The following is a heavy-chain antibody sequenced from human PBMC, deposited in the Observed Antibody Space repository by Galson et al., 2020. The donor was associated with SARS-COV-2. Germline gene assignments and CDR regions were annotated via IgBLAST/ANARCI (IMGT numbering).Heavy chain of an antibody. CDR3: ARHGSSWYYFDY. CDR1: DYSITRGYY. Sequence: SETLSLTCGVSDYSITRGYYWAWVRQSPGKGLEWIGSIYYSGNSYQNPSLKSRVTMSVDTSKNQFSLRLDSVTAADRAMYYCARHGSSWYYFDYWGQGALVTVSS. CDR2: IYYSGNS. J-gene: IGHJ4*02. V-gene: IGHV4-38-2*01. D-gene: IGHD6-13*01.